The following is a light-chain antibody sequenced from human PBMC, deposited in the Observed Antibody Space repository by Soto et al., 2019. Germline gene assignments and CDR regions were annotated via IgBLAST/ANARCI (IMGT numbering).Light chain of an antibody. CDR1: QGISNH. Sequence: DIQMTQSPSAMSASLGDRVTITCRASQGISNHLAWYQQKPGKAPDLLIYSASTLQSGVPSRFSGSGSETEFSLTIRALQPEDFATYYCQQLSSYPLTFGGGTKVDI. V-gene: IGKV1-17*03. CDR3: QQLSSYPLT. J-gene: IGKJ4*01. CDR2: SAS.